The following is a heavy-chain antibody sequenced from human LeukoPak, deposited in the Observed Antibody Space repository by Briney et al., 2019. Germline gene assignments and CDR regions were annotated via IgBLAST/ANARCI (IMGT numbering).Heavy chain of an antibody. V-gene: IGHV1-69*13. CDR3: ARTDDSRTPFFDY. Sequence: SVKVSCKASGGTFSSYAISWVRQAPGQELEWMGGIIPIFGTANYAQKFQGRVTITADESTSTAYMELSSLRSEDTAVYYCARTDDSRTPFFDYWGQGTLVTVYS. CDR2: IIPIFGTA. CDR1: GGTFSSYA. J-gene: IGHJ4*02. D-gene: IGHD3-22*01.